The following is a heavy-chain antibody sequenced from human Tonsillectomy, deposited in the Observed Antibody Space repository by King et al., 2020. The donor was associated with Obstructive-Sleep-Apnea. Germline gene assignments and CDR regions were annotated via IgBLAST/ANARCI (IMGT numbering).Heavy chain of an antibody. V-gene: IGHV3-11*01. Sequence: VQLVESGGGLVKPGGSLRLSCAASGFTFSDYYMNWIRQAPGKGLEWVSYISGSGMTIDYADSVKGRFTISRDDAKNSLYLQMSSLRAEDTAVYYCARDSTSYDMLTQAHFEYWGQGTLVTVSS. D-gene: IGHD3-9*01. J-gene: IGHJ4*02. CDR2: ISGSGMTI. CDR1: GFTFSDYY. CDR3: ARDSTSYDMLTQAHFEY.